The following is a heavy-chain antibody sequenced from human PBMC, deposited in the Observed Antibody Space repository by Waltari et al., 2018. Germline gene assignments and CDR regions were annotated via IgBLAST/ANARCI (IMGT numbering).Heavy chain of an antibody. V-gene: IGHV1-69*09. D-gene: IGHD6-19*01. Sequence: QVQLVQSGAEVKKPGSSVKVSCQASGSTFSSYANSWVRPAPGHGLEWMGRMIPILGIANYAQKFQGRVTITADKSTSTAYMELSSLRSEDTAVYYCARDPRIAVAENYYYGMDVWGQGTTVTVSS. CDR3: ARDPRIAVAENYYYGMDV. J-gene: IGHJ6*02. CDR2: MIPILGIA. CDR1: GSTFSSYA.